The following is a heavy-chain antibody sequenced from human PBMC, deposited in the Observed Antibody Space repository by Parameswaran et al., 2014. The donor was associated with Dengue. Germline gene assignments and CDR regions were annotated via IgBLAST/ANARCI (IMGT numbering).Heavy chain of an antibody. Sequence: VRQAPGKGLEWVSAISGSGGSTYYADSVKGRFTISRDNSKNTLYLQMNSLRAEDTAVYYCAKKTAITYYYDSSGYSDFDYWGQGTLVTVSS. J-gene: IGHJ4*02. V-gene: IGHV3-23*01. CDR2: ISGSGGST. CDR3: AKKTAITYYYDSSGYSDFDY. D-gene: IGHD3-22*01.